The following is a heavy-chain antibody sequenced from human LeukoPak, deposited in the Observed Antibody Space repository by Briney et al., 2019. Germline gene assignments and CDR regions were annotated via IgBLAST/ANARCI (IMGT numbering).Heavy chain of an antibody. Sequence: SETLSLTCTVSGGSVSSGIYYWIWIRQPPGKGLEWIGHIYYRGSTYYNPSLKSRVTISVDTSKNQFSLKVTSVTAADTAVYYCAREIWVQGVNGWYFDLWGRGTLVTVSS. D-gene: IGHD5-24*01. CDR3: AREIWVQGVNGWYFDL. CDR1: GGSVSSGIYY. J-gene: IGHJ2*01. CDR2: IYYRGST. V-gene: IGHV4-31*03.